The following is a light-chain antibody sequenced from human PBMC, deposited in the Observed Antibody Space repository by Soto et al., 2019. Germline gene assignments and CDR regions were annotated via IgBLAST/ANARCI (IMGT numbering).Light chain of an antibody. V-gene: IGKV4-1*01. CDR1: QSVLYNSNNKNY. CDR3: QQCYSTPFT. Sequence: DIVMTQSPDSLAVSLGERATFNCKSSQSVLYNSNNKNYLAWYQQKPGQPPKLLIYWASTRESGVPDRFSGSGSGTDFTLTISGLQAEDVAVYYCQQCYSTPFTFGPGTKVDIK. J-gene: IGKJ3*01. CDR2: WAS.